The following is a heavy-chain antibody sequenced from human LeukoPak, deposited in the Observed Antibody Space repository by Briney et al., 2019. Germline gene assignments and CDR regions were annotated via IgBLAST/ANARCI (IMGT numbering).Heavy chain of an antibody. D-gene: IGHD3-3*01. V-gene: IGHV7-4-1*02. J-gene: IGHJ4*02. CDR1: GYTFTSYA. CDR3: ARGFGFRRERAGEDDFWSGYSAY. CDR2: INTNTGNP. Sequence: ASVKVSCKASGYTFTSYAMNWVRQAPGQGLEWMGWINTNTGNPTYAQGFTGRFVFSLDTSVSTAYLQISSLKAEDTAVYYCARGFGFRRERAGEDDFWSGYSAYWGQGTLVTVSS.